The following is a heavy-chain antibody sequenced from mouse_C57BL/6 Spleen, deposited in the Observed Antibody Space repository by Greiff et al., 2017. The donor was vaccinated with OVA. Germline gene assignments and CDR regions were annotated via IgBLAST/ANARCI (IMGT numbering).Heavy chain of an antibody. D-gene: IGHD2-4*01. CDR2: IYPRSGNT. Sequence: QVHVKQSGAELARPGASVKLSCKASGYTFTSYGISWVKQRTGQGLEWIGEIYPRSGNTYYNEKFKGKATLTADKSSSTAYMELRSLTSEDSAVYFCAPYDYEGYYAMDYWGQGTSVTVSS. CDR3: APYDYEGYYAMDY. J-gene: IGHJ4*01. CDR1: GYTFTSYG. V-gene: IGHV1-81*01.